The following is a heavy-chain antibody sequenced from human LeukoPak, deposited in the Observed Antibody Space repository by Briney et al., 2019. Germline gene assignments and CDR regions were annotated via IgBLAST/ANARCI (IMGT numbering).Heavy chain of an antibody. V-gene: IGHV4-4*09. J-gene: IGHJ6*03. Sequence: SETLSLTCTVSGGPISSYYWSWIRQPPGKGLEWIGYIYTSGSTNYNPSLKSRVTISVDTSKNQFSLKLSSVTAADTAVYYCASSPPYDYYMDVWGKGTTVTVSS. CDR3: ASSPPYDYYMDV. CDR2: IYTSGST. D-gene: IGHD2-8*01. CDR1: GGPISSYY.